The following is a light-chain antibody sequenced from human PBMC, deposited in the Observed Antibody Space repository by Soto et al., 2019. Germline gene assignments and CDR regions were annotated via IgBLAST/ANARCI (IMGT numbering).Light chain of an antibody. CDR1: QSINTW. V-gene: IGKV1-5*01. J-gene: IGKJ1*01. CDR3: QQYQTYSRT. CDR2: DGS. Sequence: DIQMTQSPSTVSASVGDRVTITCRASQSINTWLAWYRQRPGEAPQLLIYDGSTLAIGVPPRFSGSGSGTDFTLSISRLQPDDFATFYCQQYQTYSRTFGQGTKVEIK.